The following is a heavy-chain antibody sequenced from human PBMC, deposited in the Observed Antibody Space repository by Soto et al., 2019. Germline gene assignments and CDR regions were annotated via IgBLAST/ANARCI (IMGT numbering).Heavy chain of an antibody. CDR2: ISYDGSNK. J-gene: IGHJ3*02. CDR1: GFTFSSYA. D-gene: IGHD6-19*01. Sequence: KSLRLSCAASGFTFSSYAMHWVRQAPGKGLEWESVISYDGSNKYCADSVKGRFTISRDNSKNTQYLQMNSLRAEDTAVYYCAREGYSSGDASDSFDIGGQGTMVTVSS. CDR3: AREGYSSGDASDSFDI. V-gene: IGHV3-30-3*01.